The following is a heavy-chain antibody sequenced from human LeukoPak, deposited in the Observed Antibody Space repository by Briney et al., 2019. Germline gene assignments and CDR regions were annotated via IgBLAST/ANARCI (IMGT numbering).Heavy chain of an antibody. CDR1: GGTFSSYA. D-gene: IGHD5-24*01. CDR3: ARDTGRDGYNRDAFDI. V-gene: IGHV1-69*01. J-gene: IGHJ3*02. CDR2: IIPIFGTA. Sequence: GASVKVSCKASGGTFSSYAISWVGQAPGQGLEWMGGIIPIFGTANYAQKFQGRVTITADESTSTAYMELSSLRSEDTAVYYCARDTGRDGYNRDAFDIWGQGTMVTVSS.